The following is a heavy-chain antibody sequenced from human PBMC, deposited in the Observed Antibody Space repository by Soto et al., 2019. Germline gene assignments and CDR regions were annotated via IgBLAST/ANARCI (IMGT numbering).Heavy chain of an antibody. D-gene: IGHD1-1*01. CDR2: VSPDNRTV. Sequence: AAVKVSCKTSGYTFAEYDLYWVRQAPVQGLAYMGWVSPDNRTVGCAPHFRGRHSMTTVTSISTAYLALTNLTYEDTGVYYCEGTTGFWGQGTLVTVSS. J-gene: IGHJ4*02. CDR1: GYTFAEYD. CDR3: EGTTGF. V-gene: IGHV1-8*01.